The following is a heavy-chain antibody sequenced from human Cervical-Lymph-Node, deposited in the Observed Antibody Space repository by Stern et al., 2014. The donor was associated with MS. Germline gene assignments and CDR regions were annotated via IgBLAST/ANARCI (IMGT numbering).Heavy chain of an antibody. CDR2: IVPLFGKP. Sequence: VQLLQSGAEVKKPGSSVKVSCKASGGPFSNYATSWVRQAPGQGLEWMGGIVPLFGKPNYAQKFQGRVTITADESTSTAYMDLSSLRSEDTAVYYCASPLTATSVPFGYYGMDVWGQGTTVTVS. CDR1: GGPFSNYA. J-gene: IGHJ6*02. D-gene: IGHD4-17*01. CDR3: ASPLTATSVPFGYYGMDV. V-gene: IGHV1-69*01.